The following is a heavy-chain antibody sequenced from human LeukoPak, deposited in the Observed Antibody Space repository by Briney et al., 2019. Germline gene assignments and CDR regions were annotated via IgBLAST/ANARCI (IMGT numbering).Heavy chain of an antibody. CDR3: ARLWFGELSNWFDP. J-gene: IGHJ5*02. V-gene: IGHV4-39*01. CDR2: IYYSGIT. D-gene: IGHD3-10*01. CDR1: GGSISSSSYY. Sequence: SETPSLTCTVSGGSISSSSYYWGWIRQPPGKGLEWIGSIYYSGITYYNPSLKSRVTISVDTSKNQFSLKLSSVTAADTAVYYCARLWFGELSNWFDPWGQGTLVTVSS.